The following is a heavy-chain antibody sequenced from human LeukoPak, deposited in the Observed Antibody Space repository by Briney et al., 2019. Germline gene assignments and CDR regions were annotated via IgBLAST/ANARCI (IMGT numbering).Heavy chain of an antibody. CDR2: IRHSGRA. J-gene: IGHJ4*02. D-gene: IGHD3-10*01. Sequence: PSETLSLTCSVSGGSITSANYFWSWVRQSPGEGLEWIAYIRHSGRARYNPSLKSRVTMSVDTSKNQFSLKLSSVTAADTAVYYCARDRGYVDYWGQGTLVTVSS. CDR3: ARDRGYVDY. CDR1: GGSITSANYF. V-gene: IGHV4-61*01.